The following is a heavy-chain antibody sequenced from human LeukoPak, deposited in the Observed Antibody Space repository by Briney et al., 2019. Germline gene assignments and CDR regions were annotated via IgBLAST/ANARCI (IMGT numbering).Heavy chain of an antibody. Sequence: ASVKVSCKASGYTFTSYDISWVRQAPGQRFEWLGWINTNTGNPTYAQAFTGRLVFSLDTSVGTAYLEISGLKAEDTAVYYCTRDIEPGGTFDAWGQGTLVTVSS. J-gene: IGHJ4*02. D-gene: IGHD2-15*01. CDR2: INTNTGNP. CDR3: TRDIEPGGTFDA. CDR1: GYTFTSYD. V-gene: IGHV7-4-1*02.